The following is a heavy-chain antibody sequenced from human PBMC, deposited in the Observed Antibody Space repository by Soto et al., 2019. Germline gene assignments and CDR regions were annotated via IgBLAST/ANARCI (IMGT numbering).Heavy chain of an antibody. CDR2: ISGSGGST. V-gene: IGHV3-23*01. CDR1: GFTFSSYA. Sequence: PGWSLRLSFAASGFTFSSYAMSWVRQAPGKGLEWVSAISGSGGSTYYADSVKGRFTISRDNSKNTLYLQMNSLRAEDTAVYYCAKDYHPRHITIFGVVNPNLDAFDIWGQGTMVTASS. CDR3: AKDYHPRHITIFGVVNPNLDAFDI. D-gene: IGHD3-3*01. J-gene: IGHJ3*02.